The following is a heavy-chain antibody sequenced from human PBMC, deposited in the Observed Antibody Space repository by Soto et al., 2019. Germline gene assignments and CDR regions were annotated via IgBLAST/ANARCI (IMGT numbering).Heavy chain of an antibody. J-gene: IGHJ6*02. CDR1: GFTFSSYG. V-gene: IGHV3-30*18. D-gene: IGHD1-26*01. Sequence: PGGSLRLSCAAFGFTFSSYGMHWVRQAPGKGLEWVAVISYDGSNKYYADSVKGRFTISRDNSKNTLYLQMNSLRAEDTAVYYCAKPATSSHYYYYGMDVWGQGTTVTVSS. CDR2: ISYDGSNK. CDR3: AKPATSSHYYYYGMDV.